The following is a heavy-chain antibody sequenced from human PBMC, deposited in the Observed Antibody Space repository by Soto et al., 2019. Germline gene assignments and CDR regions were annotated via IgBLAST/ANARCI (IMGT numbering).Heavy chain of an antibody. CDR3: ARDTGYCIGRSSHMEGPSDY. CDR2: IIPILGIA. Sequence: QVQLVQSGAEVKKPGSSVKVSCKASGGTFSSYTISWVRQAPGQGLEWMGRIIPILGIANYAQKFQGRVMMTAHKPTRTACRELICLRSEKKTVYYCARDTGYCIGRSSHMEGPSDYWGQVTLVTVSS. CDR1: GGTFSSYT. J-gene: IGHJ4*02. V-gene: IGHV1-69*08. D-gene: IGHD2-15*01.